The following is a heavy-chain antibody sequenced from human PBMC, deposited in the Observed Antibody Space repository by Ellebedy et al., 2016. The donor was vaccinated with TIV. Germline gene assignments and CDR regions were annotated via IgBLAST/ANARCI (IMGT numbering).Heavy chain of an antibody. V-gene: IGHV5-51*01. Sequence: GESLNISCEGSGFGFSGYWIGWVRQMPGKGLEWMGIISPRNSETRYGPSFEGRVTMSADKSISTAYLEWSSLRVSDTAIYYCATSLTASGWTQDFDLWGRGTLVTVSS. CDR3: ATSLTASGWTQDFDL. CDR2: ISPRNSET. D-gene: IGHD6-19*01. J-gene: IGHJ2*01. CDR1: GFGFSGYW.